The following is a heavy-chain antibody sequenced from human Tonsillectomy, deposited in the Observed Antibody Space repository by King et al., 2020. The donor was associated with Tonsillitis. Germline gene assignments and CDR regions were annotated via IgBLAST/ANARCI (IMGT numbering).Heavy chain of an antibody. V-gene: IGHV4-61*02. D-gene: IGHD3-3*01. CDR3: ARYYDFWSGSKYFDY. CDR1: GGSISSGSYY. CDR2: IYTSGST. Sequence: QLQESGPGLVKPSQTLSLTCTVSGGSISSGSYYWSWVRQPAGKGLEWIGRIYTSGSTNYNPSLKSRVAMSVDTSKNHFSLQLSSVTAADTAVYYCARYYDFWSGSKYFDYWGQGTLVTVSS. J-gene: IGHJ4*02.